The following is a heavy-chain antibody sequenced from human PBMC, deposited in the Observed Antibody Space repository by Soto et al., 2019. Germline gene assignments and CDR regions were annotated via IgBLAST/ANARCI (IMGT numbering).Heavy chain of an antibody. CDR3: ARGDNGASDHY. D-gene: IGHD4-17*01. J-gene: IGHJ4*02. CDR2: IYHSGSS. CDR1: GYSISSGYY. V-gene: IGHV4-38-2*02. Sequence: PSETLSLTCTVSGYSISSGYYWGWIRQPPGKGLEWIGSIYHSGSSYYNPSLKSRVTISVDTSKNQFSLELSSVTAADTAVYYCARGDNGASDHYWGQGTLVTVS.